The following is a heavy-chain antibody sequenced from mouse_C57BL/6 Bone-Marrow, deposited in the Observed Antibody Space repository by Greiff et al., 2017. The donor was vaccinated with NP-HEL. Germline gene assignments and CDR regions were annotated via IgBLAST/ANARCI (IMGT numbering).Heavy chain of an antibody. CDR1: GYTFTSYW. J-gene: IGHJ3*01. CDR3: AREDYYGSSYTWFAY. Sequence: VKLQQPGAELVMPGASVKLSCKASGYTFTSYWMHWVKQRPGQGLEWIGEIDPSDSYTNYNQKFKGKSTLTVDKSSSTAYMQLSSLTSEDSAVYYCAREDYYGSSYTWFAYWGQGTLVTVSA. V-gene: IGHV1-69*01. CDR2: IDPSDSYT. D-gene: IGHD1-1*01.